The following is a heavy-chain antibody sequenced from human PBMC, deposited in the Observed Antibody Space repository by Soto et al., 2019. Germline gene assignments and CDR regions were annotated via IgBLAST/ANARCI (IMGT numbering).Heavy chain of an antibody. CDR3: ARDDGSSSVVNYYYGMDV. J-gene: IGHJ6*02. D-gene: IGHD6-6*01. CDR1: GYTFISYF. V-gene: IGHV1-46*01. Sequence: GSVKVSFKAAGYTFISYFIHLVRQAPGQGLELMGIINPSGGSTSYAQKFQGRVTMTRDTSTSTVYMELSSLRSEDTAVYYCARDDGSSSVVNYYYGMDVWGQGTTVTVSS. CDR2: INPSGGST.